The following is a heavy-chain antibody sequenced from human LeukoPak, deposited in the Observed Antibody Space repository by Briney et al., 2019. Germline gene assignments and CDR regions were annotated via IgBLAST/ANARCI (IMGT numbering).Heavy chain of an antibody. CDR1: GYTLTGYY. Sequence: SSVKVSCKDSGYTLTGYYMHWVRQAPGQGLEWVGWINPNSGGTNYAQKFQGKVTMPRDTSISTAYMELSRLRSDDTAVYYCARELYGFYDSSGYQDYWGQGTLVSVSS. V-gene: IGHV1-2*02. CDR2: INPNSGGT. CDR3: ARELYGFYDSSGYQDY. J-gene: IGHJ4*02. D-gene: IGHD3-22*01.